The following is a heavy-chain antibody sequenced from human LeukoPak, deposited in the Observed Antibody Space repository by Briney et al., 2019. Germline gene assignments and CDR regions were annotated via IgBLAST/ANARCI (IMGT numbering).Heavy chain of an antibody. CDR1: GFTFSDAA. J-gene: IGHJ4*02. Sequence: PGGSLRLSCEASGFTFSDAAMHWVRQTPGKGLEWVAVISNDADTEYYVDFAKGRFSISRDNSKNTLYLQMNSLTTEDTALFYCARGHESGDYYFDPWGQGTLVTVSS. CDR2: ISNDADTE. V-gene: IGHV3-30-3*01. D-gene: IGHD4-17*01. CDR3: ARGHESGDYYFDP.